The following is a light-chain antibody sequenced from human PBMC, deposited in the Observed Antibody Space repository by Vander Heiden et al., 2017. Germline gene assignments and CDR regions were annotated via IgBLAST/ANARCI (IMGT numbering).Light chain of an antibody. CDR3: QQFGSLPVT. Sequence: PGSRATLSCRASQGVSGNHLAWYQHKPGQAPRLLIYGASNRATGIPDGFSGSGSGTDFTLTISRLESEDFAVYYCQQFGSLPVTFGQGTKLEIK. J-gene: IGKJ2*01. CDR2: GAS. V-gene: IGKV3-20*01. CDR1: QGVSGNH.